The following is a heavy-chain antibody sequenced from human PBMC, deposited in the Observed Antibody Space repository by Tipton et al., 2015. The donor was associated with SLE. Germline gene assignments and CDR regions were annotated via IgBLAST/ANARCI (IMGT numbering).Heavy chain of an antibody. CDR3: ARRGVVEPPTIPYFYYYMDA. J-gene: IGHJ6*03. CDR2: ISYDGSNQ. CDR1: GFNFIAYA. D-gene: IGHD2-2*01. V-gene: IGHV3-30*04. Sequence: SLRLSYAASGFNFIAYAMHWVRQAPGKGLEWVAVISYDGSNQYYAGSVKGRFTISRDNSKNTLYLQMNSLRAEDTAVYYCARRGVVEPPTIPYFYYYMDAWGKGTTVIVSS.